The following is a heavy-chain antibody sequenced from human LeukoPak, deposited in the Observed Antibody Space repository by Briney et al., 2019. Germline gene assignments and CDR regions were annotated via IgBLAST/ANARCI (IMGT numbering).Heavy chain of an antibody. D-gene: IGHD3-22*01. J-gene: IGHJ3*02. CDR3: ARASSSADAFDI. Sequence: GGSLRLSCAASGFTFSSYAMSWVRQAPGKGLEWVSVIYSGGSTYYADSVKGRFTISRDNSKNTLYLQMNSLRAEDTAVYYCARASSSADAFDIWGQGTMVTVSS. CDR1: GFTFSSYA. CDR2: IYSGGST. V-gene: IGHV3-53*01.